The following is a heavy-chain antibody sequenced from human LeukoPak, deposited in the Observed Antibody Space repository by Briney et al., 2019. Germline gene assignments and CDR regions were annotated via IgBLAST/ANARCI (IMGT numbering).Heavy chain of an antibody. J-gene: IGHJ4*02. Sequence: GGSLRLSCAASGFTVITNDMTWVRQAPGRRLEWVSVLYSDGNTKYADSVQGRFTISRDNSKNTLYLEMNSLSPDDTAVYYCARGVEPLAANTLAYWGQGTLVTVSS. CDR3: ARGVEPLAANTLAY. D-gene: IGHD1-14*01. CDR1: GFTVITND. V-gene: IGHV3-53*01. CDR2: LYSDGNT.